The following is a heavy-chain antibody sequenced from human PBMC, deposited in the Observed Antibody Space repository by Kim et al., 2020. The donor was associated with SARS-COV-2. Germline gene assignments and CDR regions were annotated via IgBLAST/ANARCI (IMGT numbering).Heavy chain of an antibody. Sequence: GGSLRLSCAASGFTFSRYWMSWVRQAPGKGLEWVANIKQDGSEKYYVDSVNGRFTISRDNAKNSLYLQMISLRAEDTAVYYCARKGRDYYDTSGLREFD. CDR3: ARKGRDYYDTSGLREFD. CDR1: GFTFSRYW. V-gene: IGHV3-7*03. J-gene: IGHJ4*01. CDR2: IKQDGSEK. D-gene: IGHD3-22*01.